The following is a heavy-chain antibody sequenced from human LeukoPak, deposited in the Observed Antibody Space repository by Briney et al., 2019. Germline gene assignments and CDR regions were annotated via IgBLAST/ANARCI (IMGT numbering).Heavy chain of an antibody. CDR3: ARLQGYYGSGSLDY. V-gene: IGHV5-51*01. CDR2: IYPPDSDT. D-gene: IGHD3-10*01. Sequence: GESLKISCETSGYSFSDFWIGWVRQKPGKGLEWMGVIYPPDSDTRYSPSFQGQVTISADKSISTAYLQWSSLKASDTAMYYCARLQGYYGSGSLDYWGQGTLVTVSS. J-gene: IGHJ4*02. CDR1: GYSFSDFW.